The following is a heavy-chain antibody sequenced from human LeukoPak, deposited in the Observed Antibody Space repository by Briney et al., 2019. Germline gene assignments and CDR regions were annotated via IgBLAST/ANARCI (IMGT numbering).Heavy chain of an antibody. D-gene: IGHD3-9*01. J-gene: IGHJ4*02. CDR3: AKGLGQFDY. Sequence: GGSLRLSCAASGFTFSNSAFTWVRQAPGKGLEWVSAISGSGGSTYYADSVKGRFTISRDNSKNTLYLQMNSLRAEDTAVYYCAKGLGQFDYWGQGTLVTVSS. CDR2: ISGSGGST. V-gene: IGHV3-23*01. CDR1: GFTFSNSA.